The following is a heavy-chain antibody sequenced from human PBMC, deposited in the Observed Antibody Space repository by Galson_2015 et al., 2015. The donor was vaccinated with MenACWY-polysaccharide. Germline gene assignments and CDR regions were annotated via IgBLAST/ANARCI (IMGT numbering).Heavy chain of an antibody. Sequence: SLRLSCAASGFTFSDYYMHWLRQAPGKGLEWVSYISSSGSTIYFADSVKGRFIISRDNSKNSLYLQMNSLRAEDTAVYYCARDPRRVISSYFDKWGQAILFAVSS. J-gene: IGHJ4*02. CDR1: GFTFSDYY. CDR2: ISSSGSTI. CDR3: ARDPRRVISSYFDK. V-gene: IGHV3-11*01. D-gene: IGHD2-21*01.